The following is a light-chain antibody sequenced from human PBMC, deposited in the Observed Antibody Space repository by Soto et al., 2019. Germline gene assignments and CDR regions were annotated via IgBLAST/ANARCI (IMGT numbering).Light chain of an antibody. CDR3: PRYNDWPLT. Sequence: MPPTPATLSVAPGEGVHLSCRASQGIGDTLAWYQHKPGQTPRLLIYDTSTRATGVPARFSGSRSGTEFTLTINSLQSEDFAVYYCPRYNDWPLTFGGGTKGDI. CDR1: QGIGDT. V-gene: IGKV3-15*01. J-gene: IGKJ4*01. CDR2: DTS.